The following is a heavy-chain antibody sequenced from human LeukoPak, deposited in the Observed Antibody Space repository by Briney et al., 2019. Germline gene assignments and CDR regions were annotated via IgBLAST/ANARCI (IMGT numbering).Heavy chain of an antibody. CDR2: ISNSGGST. J-gene: IGHJ4*02. Sequence: GGSLRLSCAASGFTSSSYAMNWVRQAPGKGLEWVSGISNSGGSTYYADSVKGRFTISRDNSKNTLYLQMNSLRAEDTAVYYCAKETSSSFDYWGQGTLVTVSS. V-gene: IGHV3-23*01. CDR3: AKETSSSFDY. D-gene: IGHD6-6*01. CDR1: GFTSSSYA.